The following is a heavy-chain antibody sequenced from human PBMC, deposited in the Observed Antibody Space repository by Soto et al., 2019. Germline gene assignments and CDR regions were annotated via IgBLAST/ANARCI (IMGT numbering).Heavy chain of an antibody. Sequence: QVQLVESGGGVVQPGRSLRLSCAASGFTFSSYGMQWVRQAPGKGLEWVAVIWYDGSNKYYADSVKGRFTISRDNSKNTLYLQMNSLRAEDTAVYYCARVDYGIDVWGQGTTVTVSS. J-gene: IGHJ6*02. CDR3: ARVDYGIDV. V-gene: IGHV3-33*01. CDR1: GFTFSSYG. CDR2: IWYDGSNK.